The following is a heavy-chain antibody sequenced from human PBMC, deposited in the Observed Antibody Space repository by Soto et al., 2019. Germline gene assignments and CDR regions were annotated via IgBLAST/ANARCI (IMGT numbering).Heavy chain of an antibody. D-gene: IGHD3-10*01. V-gene: IGHV3-33*01. CDR1: GFTFSSYG. CDR3: PRGRIPRGLIDY. CDR2: IWYDGSNK. Sequence: QVQLVESGGGVVQPGRSLRLSCAASGFTFSSYGMHWVRQAPGKGLEWVAVIWYDGSNKYYADSVKGRFTISRDNSKNTLYLQMNSLRAEDTAVYYCPRGRIPRGLIDYWGQGTLVTVSS. J-gene: IGHJ4*02.